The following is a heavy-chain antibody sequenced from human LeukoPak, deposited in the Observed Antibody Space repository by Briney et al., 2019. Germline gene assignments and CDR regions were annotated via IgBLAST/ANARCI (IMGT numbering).Heavy chain of an antibody. Sequence: GGSLRLSCAASGFTVSAKYMNWVRQAPGKGLEWVSVIYSGGSTYFADSVKGRFTISRDNSKNTLYLKMNSMRADDTAVYYCARDPDSSSGKYFDYWGQGTLVTASS. D-gene: IGHD6-13*01. CDR3: ARDPDSSSGKYFDY. J-gene: IGHJ4*02. CDR2: IYSGGST. V-gene: IGHV3-53*01. CDR1: GFTVSAKY.